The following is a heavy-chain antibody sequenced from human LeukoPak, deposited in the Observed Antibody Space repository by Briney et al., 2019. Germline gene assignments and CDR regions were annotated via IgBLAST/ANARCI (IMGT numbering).Heavy chain of an antibody. CDR1: GFTFSSYA. Sequence: GGSLRLSCAASGFTFSSYAMSWVRQAPGKGLEWVSSISSSSYIYYADSVKGRFTISRDNAKSSLYLQMNSLRAEDTAVYYCARDSGVDTAMAKGFDPWGQGTLVTVSS. CDR3: ARDSGVDTAMAKGFDP. D-gene: IGHD5-18*01. J-gene: IGHJ5*02. CDR2: ISSSSYI. V-gene: IGHV3-21*01.